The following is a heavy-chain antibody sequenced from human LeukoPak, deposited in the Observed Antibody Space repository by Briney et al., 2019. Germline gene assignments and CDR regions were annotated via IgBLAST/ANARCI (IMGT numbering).Heavy chain of an antibody. V-gene: IGHV3-30*02. Sequence: GGPQRLSCAASGFTFNSYGMHWVRQAPGKGLEWVALIRYDGTNKYYADSVKGRFTISRDNSKNTLYLQMNSLRAEDTAVYYCAKDSGGSYSGYMDVWGKGTTVTVSS. CDR2: IRYDGTNK. J-gene: IGHJ6*03. CDR1: GFTFNSYG. CDR3: AKDSGGSYSGYMDV. D-gene: IGHD1-26*01.